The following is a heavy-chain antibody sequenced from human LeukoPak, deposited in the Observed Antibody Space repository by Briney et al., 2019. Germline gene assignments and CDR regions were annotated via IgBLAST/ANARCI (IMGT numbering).Heavy chain of an antibody. J-gene: IGHJ6*02. CDR3: AMQTTVVSSYYYYGMDV. CDR2: IYYSGST. CDR1: GGSISSTSYY. Sequence: SETLSLTCTVSGGSISSTSYYWGWIRQPPGKGLEWIGSIYYSGSTYYNPSLKSRVTISVDTSKNQFSLKLSSVTAADTAVYYCAMQTTVVSSYYYYGMDVWGQGTTVTVSS. V-gene: IGHV4-39*01. D-gene: IGHD4-23*01.